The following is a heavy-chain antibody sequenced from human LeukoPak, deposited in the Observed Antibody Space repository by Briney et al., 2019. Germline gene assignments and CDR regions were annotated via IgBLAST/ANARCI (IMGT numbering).Heavy chain of an antibody. CDR3: AREERRGIFGVVTYGMDV. Sequence: ASVKVSCKASGGTFSSYAISWVRQAPGQGLEWMGGIIPIFGTANYAQKFQGRVTITADESTSTAYMELSSLRSEDTAVYYCAREERRGIFGVVTYGMDVWGQGTTVTVSS. V-gene: IGHV1-69*13. CDR1: GGTFSSYA. J-gene: IGHJ6*02. CDR2: IIPIFGTA. D-gene: IGHD3-3*01.